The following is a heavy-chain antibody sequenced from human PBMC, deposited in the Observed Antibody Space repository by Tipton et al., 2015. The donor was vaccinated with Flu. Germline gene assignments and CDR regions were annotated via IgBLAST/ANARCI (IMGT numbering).Heavy chain of an antibody. V-gene: IGHV3-7*01. J-gene: IGHJ4*02. CDR1: GFAFSSYW. Sequence: QLVQSGGGVVQPGGSLRLSCAASGFAFSSYWVLWVRQAPGKGLEWVANINEDGSTTYYLGSVRGRFTISRDNARNSVFLQMNSLRVEDTALYYCAIFKNPGHWGQGTLVTVSS. CDR2: INEDGSTT. D-gene: IGHD2/OR15-2a*01. CDR3: AIFKNPGH.